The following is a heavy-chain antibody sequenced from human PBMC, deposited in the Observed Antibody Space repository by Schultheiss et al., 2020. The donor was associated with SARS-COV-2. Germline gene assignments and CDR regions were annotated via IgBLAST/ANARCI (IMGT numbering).Heavy chain of an antibody. J-gene: IGHJ4*02. CDR3: AKALRTYDSSGYDY. V-gene: IGHV3-21*04. CDR2: ISSSSSYI. Sequence: GGSLRLSCAASGFTFSSYSMNWVRQAPGKGLEWVSSISSSSSYIYYADSVKGRFTISRDNAKNSLYLQMNSLRAEDTAVYYCAKALRTYDSSGYDYWGQGTLVTVSS. CDR1: GFTFSSYS. D-gene: IGHD3-22*01.